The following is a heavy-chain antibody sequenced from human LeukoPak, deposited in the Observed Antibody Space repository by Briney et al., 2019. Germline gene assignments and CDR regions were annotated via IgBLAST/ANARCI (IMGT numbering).Heavy chain of an antibody. CDR1: GGSFSGYY. Sequence: PSETLSLTCAVYGGSFSGYYWSWIRQPPGKGLEWIGEINHSGSTNYNPSLKSRVTISVDTSKNQFSLKLSSVTAADTAVYYCARLTYYYDSSGYYYRGYYYYYMDVWGKGTTVTISS. CDR2: INHSGST. V-gene: IGHV4-34*01. J-gene: IGHJ6*03. CDR3: ARLTYYYDSSGYYYRGYYYYYMDV. D-gene: IGHD3-22*01.